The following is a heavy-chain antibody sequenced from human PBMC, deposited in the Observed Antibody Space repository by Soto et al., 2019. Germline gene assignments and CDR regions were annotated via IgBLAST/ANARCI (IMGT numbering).Heavy chain of an antibody. J-gene: IGHJ4*02. CDR1: GGTFSSYA. D-gene: IGHD3-22*01. V-gene: IGHV1-69*06. CDR2: IIPIFGTA. CDR3: ARAPYYYDSSGYQAPDY. Sequence: QVQLVQSGAEVKKPGSSVKVSCKASGGTFSSYAISWVRQAPGQGLEWMGGIIPIFGTANYAQKFQGRVTITADKAPSTAYMELSSLRSEVTVVYYCARAPYYYDSSGYQAPDYWGQGTLVTVSS.